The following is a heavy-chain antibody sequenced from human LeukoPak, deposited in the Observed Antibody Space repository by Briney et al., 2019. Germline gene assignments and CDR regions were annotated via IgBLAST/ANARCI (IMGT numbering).Heavy chain of an antibody. CDR1: GFTFSSYA. CDR3: AKFHYGSGRYLKHAFDI. V-gene: IGHV3-23*01. D-gene: IGHD3-10*01. CDR2: INGSGGST. Sequence: GGSLRLSCAASGFTFSSYAMSWVRQAPGKGLEWVSPINGSGGSTYYADSVKGRFTISRDNSKNTLYLQMNSLRAEDTAVYYCAKFHYGSGRYLKHAFDIWGQGTMVTVSS. J-gene: IGHJ3*02.